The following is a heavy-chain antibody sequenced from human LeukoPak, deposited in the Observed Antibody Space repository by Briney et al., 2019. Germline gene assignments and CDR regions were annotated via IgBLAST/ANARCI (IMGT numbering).Heavy chain of an antibody. J-gene: IGHJ5*02. D-gene: IGHD6-13*01. CDR2: ISVYNGNT. V-gene: IGHV1-18*01. CDR3: ARAQTLAAPFLDP. Sequence: ASVKVSCKASGYSFTSYDINWVRQAPGQGLEWMGWISVYNGNTNYAQKLQGRVTMTTDTSTSTAYMELRSLRSDDTAVYYCARAQTLAAPFLDPWGQGTLVTVSS. CDR1: GYSFTSYD.